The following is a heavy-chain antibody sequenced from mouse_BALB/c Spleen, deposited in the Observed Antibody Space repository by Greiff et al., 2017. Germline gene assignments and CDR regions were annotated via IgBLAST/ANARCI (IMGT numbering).Heavy chain of an antibody. CDR1: GFTFSSYG. CDR3: ARHFYGNYSYYAMDY. J-gene: IGHJ4*01. D-gene: IGHD2-1*01. Sequence: DVKLVESGGDLVKPGGSLKLSCAASGFTFSSYGMSWVRQTPDKRLEWVATISSGGSYTYYPDSVKGRFTISRDNAKNTLYLQMSSLKSEDTAMYYCARHFYGNYSYYAMDYWGQGTSVTVSS. V-gene: IGHV5-6*02. CDR2: ISSGGSYT.